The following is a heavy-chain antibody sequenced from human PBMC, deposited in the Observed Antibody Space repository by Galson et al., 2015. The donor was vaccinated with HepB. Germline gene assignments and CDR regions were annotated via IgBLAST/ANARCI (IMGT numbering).Heavy chain of an antibody. Sequence: TLSLTCTVSGGSISSGGYYWSWIRQHPGKGLEWIGYIYYSGSTYYNPSLKSRVTISVDTSKNQFSLKLSSVTAADTAVYYCARGPREGINWFDPWGQGTLVTVSS. CDR2: IYYSGST. CDR3: ARGPREGINWFDP. CDR1: GGSISSGGYY. J-gene: IGHJ5*02. V-gene: IGHV4-31*03.